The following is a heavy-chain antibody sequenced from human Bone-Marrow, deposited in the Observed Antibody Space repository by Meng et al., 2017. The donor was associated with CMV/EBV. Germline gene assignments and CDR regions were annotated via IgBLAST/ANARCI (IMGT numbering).Heavy chain of an antibody. CDR2: INHSGST. J-gene: IGHJ5*02. CDR1: SFSGYY. V-gene: IGHV4-34*01. Sequence: SFSGYYRSWLRQPPGKGLEWIGEINHSGSTNYNPSLTSRVTISVDTSKNQFSLKLSSVTAADTAVYYCARGDYVWGSYRYGGFWFDPWGQGTLVTVSS. CDR3: ARGDYVWGSYRYGGFWFDP. D-gene: IGHD3-16*02.